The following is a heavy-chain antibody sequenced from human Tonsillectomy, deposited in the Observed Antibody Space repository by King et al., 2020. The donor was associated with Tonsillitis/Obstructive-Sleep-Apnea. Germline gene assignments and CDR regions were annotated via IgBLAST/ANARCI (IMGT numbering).Heavy chain of an antibody. D-gene: IGHD4-17*01. J-gene: IGHJ2*01. V-gene: IGHV3-9*01. Sequence: VQLVESGGGLVQPGRSLRLSCAASGFTFDDYAMHWVRQAPGKGLEWVSGISWNSGSIGYADSVKGRFTISRDNDKNSLYLQMNSLRAEDTALYYCARGPGGDDYGDSNWYFDLWGRGTLVTVSS. CDR3: ARGPGGDDYGDSNWYFDL. CDR1: GFTFDDYA. CDR2: ISWNSGSI.